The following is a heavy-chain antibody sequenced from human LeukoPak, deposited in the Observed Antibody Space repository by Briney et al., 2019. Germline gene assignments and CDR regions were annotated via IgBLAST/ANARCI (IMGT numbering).Heavy chain of an antibody. V-gene: IGHV3-30-3*01. CDR3: AACYYDSSGYYSHYYGMDV. Sequence: PGGSLRLSCAASGFTFSSYAMHWVRQAPGKGLEWVAVISYDGSNKYYAGSVKGRFTISRDNSKNTLYLQMNSLRAEDTAVYYCAACYYDSSGYYSHYYGMDVWGQGTTVTVSS. CDR1: GFTFSSYA. D-gene: IGHD3-22*01. J-gene: IGHJ6*02. CDR2: ISYDGSNK.